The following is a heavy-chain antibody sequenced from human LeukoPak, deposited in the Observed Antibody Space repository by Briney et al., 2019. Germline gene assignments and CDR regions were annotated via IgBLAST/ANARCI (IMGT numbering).Heavy chain of an antibody. D-gene: IGHD5-24*01. V-gene: IGHV4-59*12. Sequence: SETLSLTCTVSGGSISSYYWSRIRQPPGKGLEWIAYIYYSGSTNYNPSLKSRVTISVDTSKNQFSLKLSSVTAADTAVYYCAREGPRRWLQLGSYYYYMDVWGKGTTVTISS. CDR2: IYYSGST. CDR1: GGSISSYY. J-gene: IGHJ6*03. CDR3: AREGPRRWLQLGSYYYYMDV.